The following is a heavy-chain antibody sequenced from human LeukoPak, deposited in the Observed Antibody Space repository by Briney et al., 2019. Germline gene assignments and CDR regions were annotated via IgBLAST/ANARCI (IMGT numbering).Heavy chain of an antibody. CDR3: ARVWLGGSQNHYNWFDP. Sequence: ASVKVSCKASGYTFTSYYMHWVRQAPGQGLEWMGIINPSRGSTTSPQTFQARVTITRDTSTSTVYMELSSLRSEDTAVYYCARVWLGGSQNHYNWFDPWGQGTLVTVSS. V-gene: IGHV1-46*01. CDR1: GYTFTSYY. CDR2: INPSRGST. J-gene: IGHJ5*02. D-gene: IGHD1-26*01.